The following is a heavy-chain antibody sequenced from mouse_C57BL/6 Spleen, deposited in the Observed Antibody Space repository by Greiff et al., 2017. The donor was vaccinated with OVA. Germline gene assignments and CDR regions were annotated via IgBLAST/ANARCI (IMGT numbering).Heavy chain of an antibody. CDR2: INPSSGYT. CDR1: GYTFTSYT. J-gene: IGHJ3*01. CDR3: ASDRSWFAY. Sequence: VQLQQSGAELARPSASVKMSCKASGYTFTSYTMHWVKQRPGQGLEWIGYINPSSGYTKYNQKFKDKATLTADKSSSTAYMQLSSLTSEDSAVYYCASDRSWFAYWGQGTLVTVSA. V-gene: IGHV1-4*01.